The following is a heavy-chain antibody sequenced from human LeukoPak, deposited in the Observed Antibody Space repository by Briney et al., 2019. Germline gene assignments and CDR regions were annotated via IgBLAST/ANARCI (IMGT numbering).Heavy chain of an antibody. Sequence: PGGSLRLSCAASGFTFSSYWMHWVRKAPGKALVWVSRNNCGGCSTCYADSVKGRFTISRENAKNTLYLQMNSLRAEDTVVYYCAIASYGDYYYYYYMYVWGKGTTVTVSS. CDR2: NNCGGCST. D-gene: IGHD4-17*01. V-gene: IGHV3-74*01. J-gene: IGHJ6*03. CDR3: AIASYGDYYYYYYMYV. CDR1: GFTFSSYW.